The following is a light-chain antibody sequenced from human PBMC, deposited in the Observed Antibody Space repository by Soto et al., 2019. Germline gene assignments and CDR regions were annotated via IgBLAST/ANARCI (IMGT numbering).Light chain of an antibody. CDR2: AAS. CDR1: QAIDNY. Sequence: DIQMTQSPSSLSASVGDRVTITCRASQAIDNYLNWYQHKPGKAPELLILAASIVQSGVPSRFSGGGFGTDFSLTISSLHPEEFATYYCQQSYRTPLTFGGGTKVEI. J-gene: IGKJ4*01. CDR3: QQSYRTPLT. V-gene: IGKV1-39*01.